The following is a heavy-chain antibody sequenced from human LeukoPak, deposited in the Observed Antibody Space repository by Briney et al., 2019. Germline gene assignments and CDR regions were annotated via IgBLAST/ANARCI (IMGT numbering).Heavy chain of an antibody. CDR3: ARDLYLGPTRITISGNLDY. CDR2: ISSSSSYI. V-gene: IGHV3-21*01. CDR1: GFTFSSYS. D-gene: IGHD3-3*01. J-gene: IGHJ4*02. Sequence: GGSLRLSCAASGFTFSSYSMNWVRQAPGKGLEWVSSISSSSSYIYYADSVKGRFTISRDNAKNSLYLQMNSLRAEDTAVYYCARDLYLGPTRITISGNLDYWGQGTLVTVSS.